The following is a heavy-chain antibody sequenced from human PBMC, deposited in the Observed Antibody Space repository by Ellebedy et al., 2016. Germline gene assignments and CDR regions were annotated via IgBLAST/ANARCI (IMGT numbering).Heavy chain of an antibody. D-gene: IGHD2-8*01. CDR2: ISNNGGNT. CDR3: SMAFDF. J-gene: IGHJ4*02. V-gene: IGHV3-64D*06. Sequence: GESLKISCSASGFTFSSYAMHWVRQAPGKGLEYVSAISNNGGNTYYADSVKGRFTISRDNSRRTLYLQMTSLTPEDTAIYYCSMAFDFWGQGTPVTVS. CDR1: GFTFSSYA.